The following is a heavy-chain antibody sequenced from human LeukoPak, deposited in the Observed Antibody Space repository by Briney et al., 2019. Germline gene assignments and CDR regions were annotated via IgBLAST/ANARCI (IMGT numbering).Heavy chain of an antibody. CDR3: ARVLRYYGGNQLLSENYFDF. J-gene: IGHJ4*02. D-gene: IGHD2-2*01. CDR1: GFTFSSYS. Sequence: PGGSLRLSCAASGFTFSSYSMDWVRQAPGKGLEWVSSISSSSSYIYYADSLKGRFTISRDNAKNSLYLQMNSLRAEDTAVYYCARVLRYYGGNQLLSENYFDFWGQGTLVTVSS. V-gene: IGHV3-21*01. CDR2: ISSSSSYI.